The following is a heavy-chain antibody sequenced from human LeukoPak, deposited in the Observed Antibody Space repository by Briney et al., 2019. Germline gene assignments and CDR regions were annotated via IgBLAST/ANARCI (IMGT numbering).Heavy chain of an antibody. Sequence: SETLSLTCTVSGGSISSYYWSWIRQPPGKGLEWIGYIYYSGGTNYNPSLKSRVTISVDTSKNQFSLKLSSVTAADTAVYYCARGGYRDYFDYWGQGTLVTVSS. J-gene: IGHJ4*02. CDR3: ARGGYRDYFDY. D-gene: IGHD6-13*01. CDR1: GGSISSYY. CDR2: IYYSGGT. V-gene: IGHV4-59*01.